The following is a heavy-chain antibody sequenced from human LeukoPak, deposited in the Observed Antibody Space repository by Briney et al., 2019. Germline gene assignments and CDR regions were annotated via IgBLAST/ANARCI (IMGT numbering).Heavy chain of an antibody. CDR1: GFTFSSYW. CDR3: VRDRGYSTFDY. J-gene: IGHJ4*02. Sequence: GGSLRLSCVASGFTFSSYWMTWVRQAPGKGLEWVANIKQDGSEKYYVDSVKGRFTISRDNAKNSLYLQMNSLRAEDTAVYYCVRDRGYSTFDYWGQGTLVIVSS. V-gene: IGHV3-7*01. CDR2: IKQDGSEK. D-gene: IGHD4-23*01.